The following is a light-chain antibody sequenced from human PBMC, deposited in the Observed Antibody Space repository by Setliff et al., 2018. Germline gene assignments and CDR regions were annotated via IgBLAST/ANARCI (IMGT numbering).Light chain of an antibody. Sequence: QSALAQPPSASGTPGQRVAISCSGSNSNIGSNSVSWFQQPPGTAPNLLIYRDNQRPSGVPDRFSGSRPGTSASLAISGLQSEDEADYYCGSWDDSLNGPGFGGGTQLTVL. CDR1: NSNIGSNS. J-gene: IGLJ2*01. CDR2: RDN. CDR3: GSWDDSLNGPG. V-gene: IGLV1-44*01.